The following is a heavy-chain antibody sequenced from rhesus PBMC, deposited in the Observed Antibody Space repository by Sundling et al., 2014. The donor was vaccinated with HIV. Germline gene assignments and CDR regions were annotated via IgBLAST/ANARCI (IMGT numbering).Heavy chain of an antibody. J-gene: IGHJ4*01. Sequence: QVQLQESGPGLVKPSETLSLTCGVSGGSISDVYYWNWLRQSPGKGLEWIGYITYNGRTTYNPSLESRVTISRDTSRNHFTLQMTSLTAADTAVYYCARLPGYNGYKYYFDYWGQGVLVTVSS. CDR2: ITYNGRT. CDR3: ARLPGYNGYKYYFDY. CDR1: GGSISDVYY. D-gene: IGHD5-30*01. V-gene: IGHV4-122*02.